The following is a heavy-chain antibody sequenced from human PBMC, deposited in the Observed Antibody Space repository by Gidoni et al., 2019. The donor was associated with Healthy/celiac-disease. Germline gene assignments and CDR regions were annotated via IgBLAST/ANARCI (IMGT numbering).Heavy chain of an antibody. D-gene: IGHD5-18*01. CDR3: VKCGYSYGRGGYFDY. J-gene: IGHJ4*02. CDR1: GFTFSSYA. Sequence: EVQLLESGGGLVQPGGSLRLSCAASGFTFSSYAMSWVRQAPGKGLEWVSAISGSGGSTYYADSVKGRFTISRDNSKNTLYLQMNSLRAEDTAVYYCVKCGYSYGRGGYFDYWGQGTLVTVSS. V-gene: IGHV3-23*01. CDR2: ISGSGGST.